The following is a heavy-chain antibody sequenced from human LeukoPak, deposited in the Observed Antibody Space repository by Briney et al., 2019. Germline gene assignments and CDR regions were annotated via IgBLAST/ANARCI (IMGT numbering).Heavy chain of an antibody. CDR1: GFTFSTYE. CDR2: ISSRGRTV. CDR3: ARENGYYFDY. J-gene: IGHJ4*02. Sequence: GGSLRLSCAASGFTFSTYEMNWVRQAPGKGLEWVSYISSRGRTVYYADSVKGRLTISRDNAKNSLYLQMNSLRAEDTAVYYCARENGYYFDYWGQGTLVTVSS. V-gene: IGHV3-48*03. D-gene: IGHD1-1*01.